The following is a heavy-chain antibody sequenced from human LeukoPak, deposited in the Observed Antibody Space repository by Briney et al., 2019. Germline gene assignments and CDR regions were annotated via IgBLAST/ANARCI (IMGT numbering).Heavy chain of an antibody. Sequence: PGGSLRLSCAASGFTFSSYAMNWVRQAPGKGLEWVSIITGSGGSTYYADSVKGRFTISRENSKNTLYLQVNSLRAEDTAIYYCAKSSLKYYLDLWGGETRVTVS. CDR1: GFTFSSYA. D-gene: IGHD6-6*01. CDR3: AKSSLKYYLDL. CDR2: ITGSGGST. V-gene: IGHV3-23*01. J-gene: IGHJ4*02.